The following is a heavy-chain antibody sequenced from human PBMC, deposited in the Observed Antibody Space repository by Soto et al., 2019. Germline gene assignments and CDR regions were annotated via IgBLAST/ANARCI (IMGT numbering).Heavy chain of an antibody. J-gene: IGHJ4*02. Sequence: GGSLRLSCAASGFTFSSYAMSWVRQAPGKGLEWVSAISGSGGSTYYADSVKGRFTISRDNSKNTLYLQMNSLRAEDTAVYYCAKVPSLAYYDFWSGYYDTEYFDYWGQGTLVTVSS. V-gene: IGHV3-23*01. CDR1: GFTFSSYA. D-gene: IGHD3-3*01. CDR2: ISGSGGST. CDR3: AKVPSLAYYDFWSGYYDTEYFDY.